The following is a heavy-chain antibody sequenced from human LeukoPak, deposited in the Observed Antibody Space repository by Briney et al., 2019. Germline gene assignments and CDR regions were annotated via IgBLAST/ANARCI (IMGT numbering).Heavy chain of an antibody. CDR1: GFTVSSNF. CDR3: ARVTADNDGYDFFDY. V-gene: IGHV3-66*02. CDR2: IYSGDTT. J-gene: IGHJ4*02. D-gene: IGHD3-22*01. Sequence: AGGSLRLSCAASGFTVSSNFMNWVRQAPGKGLEWVSVIYSGDTTHYADSVKGQFTISRDNFKNTVHLQMNSLRAEDTAVYYCARVTADNDGYDFFDYWGQGTLVTVSS.